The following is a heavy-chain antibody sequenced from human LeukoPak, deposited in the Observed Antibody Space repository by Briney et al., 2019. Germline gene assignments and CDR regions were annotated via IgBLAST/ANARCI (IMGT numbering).Heavy chain of an antibody. D-gene: IGHD3-10*01. Sequence: PSETLSLTCTVSGGSISSYYWSWLRQPPGKGLEWLGYIYYSGSTNYNPSLKSRVTISVDTSKNQFSLKLSSVTAADTAVYYCARMNMVRGVMGAFDIWGQGTMVTVSS. CDR2: IYYSGST. CDR1: GGSISSYY. CDR3: ARMNMVRGVMGAFDI. J-gene: IGHJ3*02. V-gene: IGHV4-59*01.